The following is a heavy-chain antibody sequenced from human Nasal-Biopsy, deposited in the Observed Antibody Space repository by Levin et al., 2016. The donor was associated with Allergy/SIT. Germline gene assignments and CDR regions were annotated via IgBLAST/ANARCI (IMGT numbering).Heavy chain of an antibody. Sequence: GGSLRLSCAASGFTFSNYWIHWVRQAPGKGLVWVSRINSAGTDSIYADSVKGRFTISRDNAKNTVYLQMNSLRAEDTAVYYCTRGINGILHYGFGPWGQGSLVTVSS. CDR2: INSAGTDS. CDR1: GFTFSNYW. D-gene: IGHD3-16*01. J-gene: IGHJ5*02. CDR3: TRGINGILHYGFGP. V-gene: IGHV3-74*01.